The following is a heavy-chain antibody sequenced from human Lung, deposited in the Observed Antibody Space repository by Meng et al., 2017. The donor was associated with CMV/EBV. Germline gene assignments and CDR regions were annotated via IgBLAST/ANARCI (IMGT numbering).Heavy chain of an antibody. CDR1: GFTFSSYA. CDR3: AKRLGGLFSSDAVLGD. CDR2: NSGSGGST. V-gene: IGHV3-23*01. Sequence: GESXKISWAASGFTFSSYAMSWVRQAAGKGLERVSANSGSGGSTYYADSGKGRFTIYRDNSKNKQYLQMNSLRAEETAVYYCAKRLGGLFSSDAVLGDWGQGXLVTVSS. D-gene: IGHD3-9*01. J-gene: IGHJ4*02.